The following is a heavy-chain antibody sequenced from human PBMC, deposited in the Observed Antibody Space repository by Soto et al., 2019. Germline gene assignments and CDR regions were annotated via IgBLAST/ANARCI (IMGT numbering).Heavy chain of an antibody. Sequence: NPWGSLVLSCASSVFTFSSYSMNWVRQAPGKGLEWVSSISSSSSYIYYADSVKGRFTISRDKAKNSLYRQMNSLRAEDTAVYYCAKGDFDYWGQGTMVTVSS. V-gene: IGHV3-21*01. CDR1: VFTFSSYS. CDR3: AKGDFDY. CDR2: ISSSSSYI. J-gene: IGHJ4*02.